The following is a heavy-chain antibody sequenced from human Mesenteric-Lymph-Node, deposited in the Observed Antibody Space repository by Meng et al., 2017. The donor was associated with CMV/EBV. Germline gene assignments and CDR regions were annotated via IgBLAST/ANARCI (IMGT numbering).Heavy chain of an antibody. CDR2: SNPYNGGT. CDR1: GYTFTSYY. Sequence: ASVKVSCKASGYTFTSYYMHWVRQAPGQGLEWMGWSNPYNGGTDYAQKFQGRVTLTTDTSISTAYMELSSLRSDDTAVYYCARDLSPSSSLGDYYYYYGMDVWGQGTTVTVSS. CDR3: ARDLSPSSSLGDYYYYYGMDV. V-gene: IGHV1-2*02. J-gene: IGHJ6*02. D-gene: IGHD6-13*01.